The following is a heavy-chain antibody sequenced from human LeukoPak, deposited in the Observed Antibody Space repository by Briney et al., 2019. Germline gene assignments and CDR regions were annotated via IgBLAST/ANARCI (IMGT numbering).Heavy chain of an antibody. V-gene: IGHV4-30-2*01. CDR2: IYHSGST. Sequence: SETLSFTCAVSGGSISSGGYSWSWIRQPPGKGLEWIGYIYHSGSTYYNPSLKSRVTISVDRSKNQFSLKLSSVTAADTAVYYCARGWYYYDSSGFLFDPWGQGTLVTVSS. D-gene: IGHD3-22*01. CDR1: GGSISSGGYS. J-gene: IGHJ5*02. CDR3: ARGWYYYDSSGFLFDP.